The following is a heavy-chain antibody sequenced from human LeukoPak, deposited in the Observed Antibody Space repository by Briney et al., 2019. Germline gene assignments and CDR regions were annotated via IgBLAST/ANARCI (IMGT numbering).Heavy chain of an antibody. CDR1: GYTFSNYG. V-gene: IGHV1-18*01. D-gene: IGHD3-10*01. CDR3: ARHHQYPITYYMDV. J-gene: IGHJ6*03. CDR2: ISAYNGNT. Sequence: GASVKVSCKASGYTFSNYGISWVRQPPGQGLEWMGWISAYNGNTNYAQKLQGRITMTTDTSTSTAYMELRSLRSDDTAVYYCARHHQYPITYYMDVWGKGTTVTVSS.